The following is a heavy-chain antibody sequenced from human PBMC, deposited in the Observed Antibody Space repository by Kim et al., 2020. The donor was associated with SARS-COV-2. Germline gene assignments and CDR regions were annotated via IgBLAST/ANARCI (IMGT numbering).Heavy chain of an antibody. V-gene: IGHV3-74*01. J-gene: IGHJ5*02. Sequence: GGSLRLSCAASGFTFSSYWMHWVRQAPGKGLVWVSRINSDGSSTSYADSVKGRFTISRDNAKNTLYMQMNSLRAEDTAVYYCARGRWFGELLPNWFDPWGQGTLVTVSS. CDR1: GFTFSSYW. CDR2: INSDGSST. CDR3: ARGRWFGELLPNWFDP. D-gene: IGHD3-10*01.